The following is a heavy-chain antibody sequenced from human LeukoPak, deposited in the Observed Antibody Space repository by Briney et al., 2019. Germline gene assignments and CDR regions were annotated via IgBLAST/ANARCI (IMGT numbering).Heavy chain of an antibody. V-gene: IGHV1-69*05. D-gene: IGHD4-17*01. CDR2: IMPLFGTA. CDR1: GGTFNHSA. CDR3: ARDVHGDYGSGWFDP. Sequence: SVKVSCKTSGGTFNHSAISWVRQAPGKGLEGLGGIMPLFGTAGYAQKFQGRVTITKDESTRTVYLELTSLTSDAAAVYYCARDVHGDYGSGWFDPWGQGTLVSVSS. J-gene: IGHJ5*02.